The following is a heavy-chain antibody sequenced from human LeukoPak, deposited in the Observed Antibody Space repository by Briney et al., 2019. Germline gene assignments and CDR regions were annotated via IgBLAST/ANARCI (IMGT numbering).Heavy chain of an antibody. CDR1: GGSISSSSYY. CDR2: IYYSGST. V-gene: IGHV4-39*07. J-gene: IGHJ4*02. D-gene: IGHD1-1*01. CDR3: ARDRGTWNDDGFDY. Sequence: SETLSLTCTVSGGSISSSSYYWGWIRQPPGKGMEWIGSIYYSGSTYYNPSLKSRVTISVDTSKNQFSLKLSSVTAADTAVYYCARDRGTWNDDGFDYWGQGTLVTVSS.